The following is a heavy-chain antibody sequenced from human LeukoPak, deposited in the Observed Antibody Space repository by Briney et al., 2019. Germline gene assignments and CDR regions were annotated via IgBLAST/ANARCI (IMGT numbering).Heavy chain of an antibody. CDR2: IYYSGST. V-gene: IGHV4-31*03. CDR3: ARGYYDSSGPSAFDI. Sequence: NPSQTLSLTCTVSGGSISSGGYYWSWIRQHPGKGLEWIGYIYYSGSTYYNPSLKSRVTISVDTSKNQFSLKLSSVTAADTAVYYCARGYYDSSGPSAFDIWGQGTMVTASS. CDR1: GGSISSGGYY. D-gene: IGHD3-22*01. J-gene: IGHJ3*02.